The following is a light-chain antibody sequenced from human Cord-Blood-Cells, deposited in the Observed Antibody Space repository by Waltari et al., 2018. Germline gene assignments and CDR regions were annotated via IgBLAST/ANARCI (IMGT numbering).Light chain of an antibody. Sequence: DIQMTQSPSTLSASVGDRVTITCRASQSISSGLALYQQKPGKAPKLLIYKASSLESGVPSRFSGSGSGTEFTLTISRLQPDDFATYYCQQYNSYGTFGQGTKVEIK. J-gene: IGKJ1*01. V-gene: IGKV1-5*03. CDR3: QQYNSYGT. CDR2: KAS. CDR1: QSISSG.